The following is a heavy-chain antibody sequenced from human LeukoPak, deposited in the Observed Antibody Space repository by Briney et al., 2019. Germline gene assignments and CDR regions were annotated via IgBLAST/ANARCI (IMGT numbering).Heavy chain of an antibody. Sequence: GGSLRLSCAASGFTFSDYYLSWIRQAPGKGLEWVSYISTSGTIYYADSVKGRFTISRDNAKNSLYLQMNSLRAEDTAVYYCARESYTSSRYNDYWGQGTLVTVSS. CDR2: ISTSGTI. J-gene: IGHJ4*02. V-gene: IGHV3-11*01. CDR3: ARESYTSSRYNDY. CDR1: GFTFSDYY. D-gene: IGHD6-13*01.